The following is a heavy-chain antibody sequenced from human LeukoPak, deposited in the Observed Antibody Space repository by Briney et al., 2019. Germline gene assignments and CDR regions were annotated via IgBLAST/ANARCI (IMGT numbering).Heavy chain of an antibody. D-gene: IGHD6-13*01. Sequence: ASXXXXCKXXXXXXXSYGISXVRQAPGQGLEGMGWISAYNGNTNYAQKLQGRVTMTTDTSTSAAYMELRSLRSDDTAVYYCARGALSIAAAGNVNWFDPWGQGTLVTVSS. CDR1: XXXXXSYG. CDR2: ISAYNGNT. CDR3: ARGALSIAAAGNVNWFDP. V-gene: IGHV1-18*01. J-gene: IGHJ5*02.